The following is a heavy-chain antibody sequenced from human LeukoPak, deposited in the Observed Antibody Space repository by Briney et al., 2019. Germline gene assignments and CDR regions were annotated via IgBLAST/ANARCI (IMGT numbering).Heavy chain of an antibody. CDR3: ARGYSRSSGGPDY. Sequence: SETLSLTCTVSGGSINSYYWSWIRQPPGKGLEWIGYIYYTGSTNYNPSLTSRVTISVDTSKNQFSLKLNSVTAADTAVYYCARGYSRSSGGPDYWGQGTLVTVSS. CDR2: IYYTGST. CDR1: GGSINSYY. V-gene: IGHV4-59*08. D-gene: IGHD6-6*01. J-gene: IGHJ4*02.